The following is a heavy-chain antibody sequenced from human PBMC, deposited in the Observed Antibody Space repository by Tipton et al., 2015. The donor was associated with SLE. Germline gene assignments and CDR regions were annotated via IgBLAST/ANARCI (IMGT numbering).Heavy chain of an antibody. V-gene: IGHV4-34*01. CDR1: GGSFSGYY. CDR3: ARGPFDY. J-gene: IGHJ4*02. Sequence: TLSLTCAVYGGSFSGYYWSWIRQPPGKGLEWIGEINHSGSTNYNPFLKSRVTISVDTSKNQFSLKLSSVTAADTAVYYCARGPFDYWGQGTLVTVSS. CDR2: INHSGST.